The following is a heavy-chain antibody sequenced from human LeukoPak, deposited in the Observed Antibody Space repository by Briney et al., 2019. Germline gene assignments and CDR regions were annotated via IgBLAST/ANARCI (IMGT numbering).Heavy chain of an antibody. CDR1: GGSISSYY. J-gene: IGHJ5*02. CDR2: IYYSGST. CDR3: AREGDYDFWCGYQNWFDH. V-gene: IGHV4-59*01. D-gene: IGHD3-3*01. Sequence: PSETLSLTCTVSGGSISSYYWSWVRQPPGKGLEWVGYIYYSGSTNYNPSLKSRVTISVDTSKNQFSLKLSSVTAADTAVYYCAREGDYDFWCGYQNWFDHWGQGTLVTVSS.